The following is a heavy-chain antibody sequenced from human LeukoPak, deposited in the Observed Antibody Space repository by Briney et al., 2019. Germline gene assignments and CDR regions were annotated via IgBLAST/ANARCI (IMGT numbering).Heavy chain of an antibody. CDR1: GGSISSYVYY. D-gene: IGHD1-26*01. Sequence: SETLSLTCTVSGGSISSYVYYWSWIRQHPGKGLEWIGYIYYSGSTYYNPSLKSRVTISVDTSKNQFSLKLSSVTAADTAVYYCARDEEGATSPNAFDIWGQGTMVTVS. J-gene: IGHJ3*02. CDR3: ARDEEGATSPNAFDI. CDR2: IYYSGST. V-gene: IGHV4-31*03.